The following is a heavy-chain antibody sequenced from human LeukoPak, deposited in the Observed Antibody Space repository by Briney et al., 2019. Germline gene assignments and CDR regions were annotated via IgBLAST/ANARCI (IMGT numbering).Heavy chain of an antibody. CDR3: ARGRGYNYGYSDY. J-gene: IGHJ4*02. D-gene: IGHD5-18*01. CDR1: GFTFSSYS. Sequence: GESLRLSCAASGFTFSSYSMNWVRQAPGKGLEWVSYISSSGGTIYDADSVRGRFTISRDNAKNSLYLQMNSLRDEDTAVYYCARGRGYNYGYSDYWGQGTLVTVSS. CDR2: ISSSGGTI. V-gene: IGHV3-48*02.